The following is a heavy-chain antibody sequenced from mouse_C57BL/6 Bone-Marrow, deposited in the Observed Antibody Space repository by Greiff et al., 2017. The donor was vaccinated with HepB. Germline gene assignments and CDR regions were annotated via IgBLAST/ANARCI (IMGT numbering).Heavy chain of an antibody. CDR3: ARFLYGYDPFDY. CDR2: IDPSDSYT. CDR1: GYTFTSYW. V-gene: IGHV1-59*01. D-gene: IGHD2-2*01. J-gene: IGHJ2*01. Sequence: VQLQQPGAELVRPGTSVKLSCKASGYTFTSYWMHWVKQRPGQGLEWIGVIDPSDSYTNYNQKFKGKATLTVDTSSSTAYMQLSSLTSEDTAVYYCARFLYGYDPFDYWGQGTTLTVSS.